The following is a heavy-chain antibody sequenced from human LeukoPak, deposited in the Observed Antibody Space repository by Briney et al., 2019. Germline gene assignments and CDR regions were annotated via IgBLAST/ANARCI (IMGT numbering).Heavy chain of an antibody. CDR2: IYTSGST. CDR1: GFTVSSNY. CDR3: AKLGCTGTICYANY. J-gene: IGHJ4*02. D-gene: IGHD2-2*01. V-gene: IGHV3-53*01. Sequence: GGSLRLSCAASGFTVSSNYMSWVRQAPGKGLEWVSVIYTSGSTYFADSVKGRFTISRDDSKNTLYLEMNSLRAEDTAVYYCAKLGCTGTICYANYWGQGTLVTVSP.